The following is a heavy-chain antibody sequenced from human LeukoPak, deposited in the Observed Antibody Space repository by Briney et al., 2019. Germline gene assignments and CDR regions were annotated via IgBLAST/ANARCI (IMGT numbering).Heavy chain of an antibody. CDR1: GYTFTSYW. D-gene: IGHD2-2*01. J-gene: IGHJ4*02. V-gene: IGHV5-51*01. CDR3: ARLGYCSRGTCYAFDY. CDR2: IYPGDSDT. Sequence: GESLKISCKGPGYTFTSYWIGWVRQMPGKGLEWMGIIYPGDSDTRYNPSFEGQVTMSADKSITTAYLHWSSLKASDTAMYYCARLGYCSRGTCYAFDYWGQGSLVTVSS.